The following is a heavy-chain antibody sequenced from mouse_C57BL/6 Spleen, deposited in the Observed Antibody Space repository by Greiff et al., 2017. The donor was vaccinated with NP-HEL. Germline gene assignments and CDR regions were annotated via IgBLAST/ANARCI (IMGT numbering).Heavy chain of an antibody. CDR1: GYSITSGYD. CDR2: ISYSGST. J-gene: IGHJ4*01. Sequence: EVQLQQSGPGMVKPSQSLSLTCTVTGYSITSGYDWHWIRHFPGNKLEWMGYISYSGSTNYNPSLKSRISITHDTSKNHFFLKLNSVTTEDTATYYCARRYYYAMDYWGQGTSVTVSS. V-gene: IGHV3-1*01. CDR3: ARRYYYAMDY.